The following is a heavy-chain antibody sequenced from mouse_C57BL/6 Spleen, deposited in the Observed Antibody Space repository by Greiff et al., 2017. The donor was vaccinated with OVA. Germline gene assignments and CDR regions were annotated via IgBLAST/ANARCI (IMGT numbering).Heavy chain of an antibody. CDR1: GYSFTGYY. CDR3: AMRGAMDY. J-gene: IGHJ4*01. CDR2: INPSTGGT. V-gene: IGHV1-42*01. Sequence: EVQLQQSGPELVKPGDSVKISCKASGYSFTGYYMNWVKQSPEKSLEWIGEINPSTGGTTYNQKFKAKATLTVYKSSSTAYMQLNSLTSEDSEVYYCAMRGAMDYWGQGTSVTVSS.